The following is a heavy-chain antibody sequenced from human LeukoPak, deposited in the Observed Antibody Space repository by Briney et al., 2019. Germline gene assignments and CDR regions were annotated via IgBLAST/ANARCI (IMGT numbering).Heavy chain of an antibody. V-gene: IGHV4-59*01. CDR3: ARGDYYYSYYMDV. CDR2: IHYSGST. J-gene: IGHJ6*03. Sequence: SETLSLTCTVSGGSISTYYWNWIRQPPGKGLEWIGYIHYSGSTNYNPSLKSRVTISVDTSKKQFSLKLSSVTAADTAMYYCARGDYYYSYYMDVWGKGTTVTVSS. CDR1: GGSISTYY.